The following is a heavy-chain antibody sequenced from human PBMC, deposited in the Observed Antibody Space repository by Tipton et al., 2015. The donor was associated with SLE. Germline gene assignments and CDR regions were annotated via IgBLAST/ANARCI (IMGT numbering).Heavy chain of an antibody. J-gene: IGHJ4*02. D-gene: IGHD2-2*01. Sequence: TLSLTCTVSGGSISSYYWSWIRQPPGKGLEWIGEINHSGSTNYNPSLKSRVTISVDTSKNQFSLKLSSVTAADTAVYYCASLAYPGDYWGQGTLVTVPS. CDR2: INHSGST. CDR1: GGSISSYY. V-gene: IGHV4-34*01. CDR3: ASLAYPGDY.